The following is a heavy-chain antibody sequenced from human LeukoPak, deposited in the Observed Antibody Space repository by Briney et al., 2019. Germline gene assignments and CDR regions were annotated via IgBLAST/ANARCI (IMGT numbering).Heavy chain of an antibody. CDR3: AAGYYYDSSGYSGDSLRPDY. D-gene: IGHD3-22*01. V-gene: IGHV1-18*01. CDR1: GYTFSSYG. Sequence: ASVKVSCKASGYTFSSYGISWVRQAPGQGLEWMGWISAYNGNTNYAQKLQGRVTMTTDTSTSTAYMELRSLRSDDTAVYYCAAGYYYDSSGYSGDSLRPDYWGQGTLVTVSS. CDR2: ISAYNGNT. J-gene: IGHJ4*02.